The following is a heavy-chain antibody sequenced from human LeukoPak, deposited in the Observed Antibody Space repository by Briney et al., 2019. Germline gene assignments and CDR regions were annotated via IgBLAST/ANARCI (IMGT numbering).Heavy chain of an antibody. Sequence: GGSLRLSCAPSGFTVSSNYMSWVRQAPGKGLERVSVIYSGGDTFYSDYVKGRFIISSTNSKNTLYLQMNGLRAEDTAVYYCAAKVELRSNGPYFNSWGQGTLVTVSS. CDR2: IYSGGDT. CDR3: AAKVELRSNGPYFNS. CDR1: GFTVSSNY. D-gene: IGHD1-7*01. J-gene: IGHJ4*02. V-gene: IGHV3-53*01.